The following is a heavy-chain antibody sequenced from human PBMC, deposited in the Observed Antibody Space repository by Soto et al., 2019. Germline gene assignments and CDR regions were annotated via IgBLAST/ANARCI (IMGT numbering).Heavy chain of an antibody. J-gene: IGHJ4*02. V-gene: IGHV3-33*01. CDR1: GFTFNTYS. CDR2: IWYDGTQK. D-gene: IGHD4-17*01. CDR3: ARAGGTTVTGLWHFDS. Sequence: HPGGALRLSCEASGFTFNTYSMHWVRQPPGKGLEWLAAIWYDGTQKYYADSVKGRFIISRDNSKKTLYLEMNSLRAEDTAVYYCARAGGTTVTGLWHFDSWGQGTLVTVYS.